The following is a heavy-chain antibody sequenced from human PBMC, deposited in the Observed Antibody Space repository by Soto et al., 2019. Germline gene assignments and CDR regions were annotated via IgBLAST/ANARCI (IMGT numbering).Heavy chain of an antibody. CDR1: GGSFSGYY. J-gene: IGHJ5*02. CDR3: ARALTARLTRKPGNGWFDP. D-gene: IGHD1-1*01. V-gene: IGHV4-34*01. CDR2: INHSGST. Sequence: QVQLQQWGAGLLKPSETLSLTCAVYGGSFSGYYWSWIRQPPGKGLEWIGEINHSGSTNYNPSLKSRVTISVDTSKNQFSLKLSSVTAADTAVYYCARALTARLTRKPGNGWFDPWGQGTLVTVSS.